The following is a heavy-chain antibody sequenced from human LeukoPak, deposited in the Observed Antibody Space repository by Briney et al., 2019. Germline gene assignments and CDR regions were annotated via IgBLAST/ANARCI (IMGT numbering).Heavy chain of an antibody. CDR3: AKGGGIAAADTDDAFDI. D-gene: IGHD6-13*01. CDR2: IRYDGSNK. J-gene: IGHJ3*02. V-gene: IGHV3-30*02. CDR1: GFTFSSYG. Sequence: PGGSLRLSCAASGFTFSSYGMHWVRQAPGKGLEWVAFIRYDGSNKYYADSVKGRFTISRDNSKNTLYLQMNSLRAEDTAVYYCAKGGGIAAADTDDAFDIWGQGTMVTVSS.